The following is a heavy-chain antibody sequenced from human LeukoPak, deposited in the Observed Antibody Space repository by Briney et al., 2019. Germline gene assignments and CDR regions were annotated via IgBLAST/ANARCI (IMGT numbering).Heavy chain of an antibody. CDR3: ARGALGYCSGGSCYRPFDY. CDR2: IYYSGST. CDR1: GGSISSGDYY. J-gene: IGHJ4*02. Sequence: PSQTLSLTCTVSGGSISSGDYYWSWIRQPPGKGLEWIGNIYYSGSTYYNPSLKSRVTISVDTSKNQFSLKLSSVTAADTAVYYCARGALGYCSGGSCYRPFDYWGQGTLVTVSS. D-gene: IGHD2-15*01. V-gene: IGHV4-30-4*01.